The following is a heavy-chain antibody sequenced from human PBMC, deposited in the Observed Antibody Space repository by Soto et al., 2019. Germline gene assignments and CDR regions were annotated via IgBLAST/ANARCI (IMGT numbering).Heavy chain of an antibody. V-gene: IGHV3-21*01. D-gene: IGHD6-19*01. Sequence: PGGSLRLSCAASGFTFSSYSMNWVRQAPGKGLEWVSSISSSSSYIYYADSVKGRFTISRDNAKNSLYLQMNSLRAEDTAVYYCARDWIAVAELDVWGHGTTVTVSS. CDR3: ARDWIAVAELDV. J-gene: IGHJ6*02. CDR1: GFTFSSYS. CDR2: ISSSSSYI.